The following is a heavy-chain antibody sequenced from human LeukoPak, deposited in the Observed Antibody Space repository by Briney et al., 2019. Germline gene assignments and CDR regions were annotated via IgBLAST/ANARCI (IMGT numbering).Heavy chain of an antibody. J-gene: IGHJ6*02. CDR3: ATMPPYYGDYSRDYYYYGMDV. D-gene: IGHD4-17*01. Sequence: ASVKVSCTASGYTFTSYGISWVRQAPGQGLEWMGGFDPEDGETIYAQKFQGRVTMTEDTSTDTAYMELSSLRSEDTAVYYCATMPPYYGDYSRDYYYYGMDVWGQGTTVTVSS. CDR1: GYTFTSYG. V-gene: IGHV1-24*01. CDR2: FDPEDGET.